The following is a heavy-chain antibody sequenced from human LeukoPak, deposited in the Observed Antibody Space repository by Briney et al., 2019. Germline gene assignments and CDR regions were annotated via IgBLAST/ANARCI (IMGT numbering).Heavy chain of an antibody. J-gene: IGHJ3*02. Sequence: PGGSLRLSCAASGFTFSSYSMNWVRQAPGKGLEWVANIKQDGSEKYYVDSVKGRFTISRDNAKNSLYLQMNSLRAEDTAVYYCAREGGYDAFDIWGQGTMVTVSS. D-gene: IGHD3-16*01. V-gene: IGHV3-7*01. CDR3: AREGGYDAFDI. CDR2: IKQDGSEK. CDR1: GFTFSSYS.